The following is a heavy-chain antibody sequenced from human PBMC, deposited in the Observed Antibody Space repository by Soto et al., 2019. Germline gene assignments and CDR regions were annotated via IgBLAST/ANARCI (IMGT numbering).Heavy chain of an antibody. D-gene: IGHD3-10*01. J-gene: IGHJ6*02. CDR2: IYPGDSET. Sequence: GESLKISCKGPGYRFSNYWIGWVRQMPGKGLEWMGIIYPGDSETRYSPSFQGQVTISVDKSISTAYLQWSSLTASDTAMFYCARVGDHYGAGSNRPYFYYYGMDVWGHGTTVTVSS. CDR1: GYRFSNYW. CDR3: ARVGDHYGAGSNRPYFYYYGMDV. V-gene: IGHV5-51*01.